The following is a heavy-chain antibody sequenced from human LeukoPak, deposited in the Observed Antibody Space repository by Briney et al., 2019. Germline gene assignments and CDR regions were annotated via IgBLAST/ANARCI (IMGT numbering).Heavy chain of an antibody. CDR1: GFTFNNYD. J-gene: IGHJ6*02. CDR3: ARAEGHYTTGWYGMDV. Sequence: PGGSLRLSCAASGFTFNNYDMNWVRHTTENGLEWVSGIDTDGDTYYGGSVKGRFTISRENAKNYLYLQMNNLSAGDTAVYYCARAEGHYTTGWYGMDVWGQGTTVTVSS. CDR2: IDTDGDT. V-gene: IGHV3-13*01. D-gene: IGHD2-8*01.